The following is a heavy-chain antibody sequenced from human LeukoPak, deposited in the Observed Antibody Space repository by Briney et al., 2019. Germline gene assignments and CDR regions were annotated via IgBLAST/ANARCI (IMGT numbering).Heavy chain of an antibody. CDR1: RDTYSSYV. D-gene: IGHD2-8*01. J-gene: IGHJ4*02. CDR3: ARGWRGVGVDPYYFDY. CDR2: IIPIFSRT. Sequence: GTSVKVSCKASRDTYSSYVIGWVRQVGGQGLEWMGGIIPIFSRTKYAEKFEGRITITADRSTSTAYMELSSLKSEDTAVYYCARGWRGVGVDPYYFDYWGQGTVITVSS. V-gene: IGHV1-69*06.